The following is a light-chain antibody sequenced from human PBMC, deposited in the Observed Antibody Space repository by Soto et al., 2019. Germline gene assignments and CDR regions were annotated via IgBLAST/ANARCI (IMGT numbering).Light chain of an antibody. CDR1: QSISSW. CDR2: DAS. Sequence: DIQMTQSASAVSASVGDRVTIICRASQSISSWLAWYQQKPGKAPKLLIYDASSLESGVPSRFSGSGSGTEFTLTISSLQPDDFATYYCQQYNSYSRTFGQGTKV. CDR3: QQYNSYSRT. J-gene: IGKJ1*01. V-gene: IGKV1-5*02.